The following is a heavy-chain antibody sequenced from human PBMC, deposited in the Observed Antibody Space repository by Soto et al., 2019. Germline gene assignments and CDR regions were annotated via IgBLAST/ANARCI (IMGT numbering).Heavy chain of an antibody. V-gene: IGHV1-69*13. CDR3: ARARNRRPQNRIDAVDI. D-gene: IGHD1-1*01. Sequence: SVKFSCKASGGTFSSYAISWVRQAPGQGLEWMGGIIPIFGTANYAQKFQGRVTITADESTSTAYMELSSLRSEDTAVYYCARARNRRPQNRIDAVDIWGKGTMVTVSS. CDR1: GGTFSSYA. CDR2: IIPIFGTA. J-gene: IGHJ3*02.